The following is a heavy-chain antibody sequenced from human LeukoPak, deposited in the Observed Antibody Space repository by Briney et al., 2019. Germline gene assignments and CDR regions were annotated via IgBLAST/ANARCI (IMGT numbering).Heavy chain of an antibody. CDR1: GGSISSYY. CDR2: IYHSGST. CDR3: ARTPLELWFGELWDNWFDP. D-gene: IGHD3-10*01. J-gene: IGHJ5*02. V-gene: IGHV4-38-2*02. Sequence: SETLSLTCTVSGGSISSYYWGWIRQPPGKGLEWIGSIYHSGSTYYNPSLKSRVTISVDTSKNQFSLKLSSVTAADTAVYYCARTPLELWFGELWDNWFDPWGQGTLVTVSS.